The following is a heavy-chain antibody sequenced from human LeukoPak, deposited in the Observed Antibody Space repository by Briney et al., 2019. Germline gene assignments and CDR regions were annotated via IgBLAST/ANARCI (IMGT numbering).Heavy chain of an antibody. CDR1: GGSISSYY. Sequence: SETLSLTCTVSGGSISSYYWSWIRQPPGKGLEWIGRIYTSGSTNYNPSLKSRVTMSVDTSKNQFSLKLSSVTAADTAVYYCARASDSFWDYGGNSGWYFDLWGRGTLVTVSS. CDR2: IYTSGST. J-gene: IGHJ2*01. CDR3: ARASDSFWDYGGNSGWYFDL. D-gene: IGHD4-23*01. V-gene: IGHV4-4*07.